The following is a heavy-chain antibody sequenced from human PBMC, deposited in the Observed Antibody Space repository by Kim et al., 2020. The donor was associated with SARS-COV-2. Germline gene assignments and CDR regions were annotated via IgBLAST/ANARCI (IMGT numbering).Heavy chain of an antibody. Sequence: ASVKVSCKASGYTFTSYAMHWVRQAPGQRLEWMGWINAGNGNTKYSQKFQGRVTITRDTSASTAYMELSSLRSGDTAVYYCARDRTPIVVVPAAMKTPFAPWGQGTLVTVSS. CDR1: GYTFTSYA. V-gene: IGHV1-3*01. CDR2: INAGNGNT. D-gene: IGHD2-2*01. CDR3: ARDRTPIVVVPAAMKTPFAP. J-gene: IGHJ5*02.